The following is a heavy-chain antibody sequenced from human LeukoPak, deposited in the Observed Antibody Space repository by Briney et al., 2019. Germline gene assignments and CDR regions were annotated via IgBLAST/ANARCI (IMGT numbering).Heavy chain of an antibody. Sequence: SETLSLTCTVSGGSISSSSYYWGWIRQPPGKGLEWIGSIYYSGSTNYNPSLKSRVTISVDTSKNQFSLKLSSVTAADTAVYYCARHRVGYSYGPKLYFDYWGQGTLVTVSS. CDR1: GGSISSSSYY. J-gene: IGHJ4*02. CDR3: ARHRVGYSYGPKLYFDY. CDR2: IYYSGST. V-gene: IGHV4-39*01. D-gene: IGHD5-18*01.